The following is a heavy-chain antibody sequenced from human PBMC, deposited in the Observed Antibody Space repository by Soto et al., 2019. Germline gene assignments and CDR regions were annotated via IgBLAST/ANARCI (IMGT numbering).Heavy chain of an antibody. V-gene: IGHV3-74*01. D-gene: IGHD6-19*01. J-gene: IGHJ3*02. Sequence: GESLKISCAASGFTFSSYWMHWVRQAPGKGLVWVSRINSDSSSTCYADSVKGRFIISRDNAKNSLYLQMNSLRDEDTAVYYCARGGAVAGQAFDIWGQGTMVTVSS. CDR3: ARGGAVAGQAFDI. CDR2: INSDSSST. CDR1: GFTFSSYW.